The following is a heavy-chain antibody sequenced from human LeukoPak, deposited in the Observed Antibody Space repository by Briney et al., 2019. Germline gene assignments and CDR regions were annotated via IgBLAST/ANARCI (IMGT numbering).Heavy chain of an antibody. CDR1: GGSISSSSYY. Sequence: SETLSLTCTVSGGSISSSSYYWGWIRQPPGKGLEWIGSIYYSGRTYYNPSLKSRVTISVDTSKNQFSLKLSSVTAADTAVYYCARECTNGVCYLDYWGQGTLVTVSS. J-gene: IGHJ4*02. CDR3: ARECTNGVCYLDY. CDR2: IYYSGRT. V-gene: IGHV4-39*01. D-gene: IGHD2-8*01.